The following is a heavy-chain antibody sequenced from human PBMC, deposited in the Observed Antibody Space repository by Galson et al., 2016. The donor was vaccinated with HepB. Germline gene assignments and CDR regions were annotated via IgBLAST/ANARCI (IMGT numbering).Heavy chain of an antibody. J-gene: IGHJ4*02. Sequence: SLRLSCAASGFIFREVSMHWVRQAPGRGLEWMAVISNDGSSQHFADSVKGRFSISRDNSNKTLFLQMNSLRPEDTAVYYCARGLGPISWSVDYWGQSTLVTVSS. V-gene: IGHV3-30-3*01. CDR1: GFIFREVS. CDR2: ISNDGSSQ. D-gene: IGHD1-26*01. CDR3: ARGLGPISWSVDY.